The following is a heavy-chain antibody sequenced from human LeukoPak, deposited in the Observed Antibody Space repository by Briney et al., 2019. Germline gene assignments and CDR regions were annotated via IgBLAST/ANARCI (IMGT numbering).Heavy chain of an antibody. CDR3: AKAGTLDTAMMHFDY. V-gene: IGHV3-30*02. D-gene: IGHD5-18*01. CDR2: IRYDGSNK. Sequence: PGGSLRHSCAASGFTFSSYGMHWVRQAPGKGLEWVAFIRYDGSNKYYADSVKGRFTISRDNSKNTLYLQMNSLRAEDTAVYYCAKAGTLDTAMMHFDYWGQGTLVTVSS. CDR1: GFTFSSYG. J-gene: IGHJ4*02.